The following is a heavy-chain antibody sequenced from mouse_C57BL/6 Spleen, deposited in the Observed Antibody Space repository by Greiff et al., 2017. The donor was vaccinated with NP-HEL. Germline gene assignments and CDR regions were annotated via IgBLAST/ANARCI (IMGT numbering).Heavy chain of an antibody. CDR2: IYPGSGST. CDR3: ARANYYGSPFDY. J-gene: IGHJ2*01. CDR1: GYTFTSYW. Sequence: QVQLQQPGAELVKPGASVKMSCKASGYTFTSYWITWVKQRPGQGLEWIGDIYPGSGSTNYNEKFKSKATLTVDTSSSTAYMQRSSLTSEDSAVYYCARANYYGSPFDYWGQGTTLTVSS. D-gene: IGHD1-1*01. V-gene: IGHV1-55*01.